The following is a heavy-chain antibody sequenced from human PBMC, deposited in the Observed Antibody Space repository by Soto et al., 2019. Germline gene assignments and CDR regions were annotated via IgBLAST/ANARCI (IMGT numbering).Heavy chain of an antibody. CDR1: GRAIRGYD. CDR3: ARMGESRDGYNI. CDR2: IYYSGST. V-gene: IGHV4-59*01. Sequence: SDTQALTSPVSGRAIRGYDRSWIRQPPGKGLEWIGYIYYSGSTNYNPSLKSRVTISVDTSKNQFSLKLSPVTAADTAVYYCARMGESRDGYNIWSQGTLVTVSS. D-gene: IGHD5-12*01. J-gene: IGHJ4*02.